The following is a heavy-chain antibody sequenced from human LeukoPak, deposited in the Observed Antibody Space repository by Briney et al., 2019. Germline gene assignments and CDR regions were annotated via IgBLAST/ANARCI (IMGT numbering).Heavy chain of an antibody. D-gene: IGHD5-18*01. CDR3: ARGIYLQLSYYGMDV. V-gene: IGHV4-61*01. CDR2: IYYSGST. Sequence: SETLSLTCTVPGGSITTNSYYWSWIRQPPGKGLEWIGYIYYSGSTNYNPSLKSRVTISVDTSKNQFSLKLSSVTAADTAVYYCARGIYLQLSYYGMDVWGQGTTVTVSS. CDR1: GGSITTNSYY. J-gene: IGHJ6*02.